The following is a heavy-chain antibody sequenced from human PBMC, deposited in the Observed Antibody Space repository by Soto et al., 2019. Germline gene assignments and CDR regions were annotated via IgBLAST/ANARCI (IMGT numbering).Heavy chain of an antibody. CDR1: GFTFSTYW. Sequence: EVQLVESGGGLVQPGGSLRLSCAASGFTFSTYWMSWVRQAPGKGLECVANIDQEGTEAYYVDSVKGRFPVSRDNAKNSLYLQMNSLRAEDTAVYYCARDRGMVITTAGYFVYWGQGTLVTVSS. D-gene: IGHD3-22*01. V-gene: IGHV3-7*01. J-gene: IGHJ4*02. CDR3: ARDRGMVITTAGYFVY. CDR2: IDQEGTEA.